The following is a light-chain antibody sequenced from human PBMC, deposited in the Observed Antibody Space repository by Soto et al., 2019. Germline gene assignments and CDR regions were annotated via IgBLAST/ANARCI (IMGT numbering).Light chain of an antibody. CDR3: CSYAGSYVV. J-gene: IGLJ2*01. CDR2: DVS. Sequence: QSVLTQPRSVSGSPGQSVTISCTGTSSDVGSYNYVSWYQQHPGKAPKLMIYDVSKRPSGVPDRFSGSKSGNTASLTISGLQAEDEADYYCCSYAGSYVVFGGGTKVTVL. V-gene: IGLV2-11*01. CDR1: SSDVGSYNY.